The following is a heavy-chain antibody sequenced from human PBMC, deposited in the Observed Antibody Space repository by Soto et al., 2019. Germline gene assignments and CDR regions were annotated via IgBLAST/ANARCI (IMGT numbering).Heavy chain of an antibody. D-gene: IGHD3-10*01. CDR2: IYYSGST. J-gene: IGHJ5*02. CDR3: ARQGAGYYGYVTWFDP. CDR1: GGSISSYY. Sequence: PSETLSLTCTVSGGSISSYYWSWIRQPPGKGLEWIGEIYYSGSTNYNPSLKSRVTISVDTSKNQFSLKLSSVTAADTAVYYCARQGAGYYGYVTWFDPWGQGTLVTVSS. V-gene: IGHV4-59*08.